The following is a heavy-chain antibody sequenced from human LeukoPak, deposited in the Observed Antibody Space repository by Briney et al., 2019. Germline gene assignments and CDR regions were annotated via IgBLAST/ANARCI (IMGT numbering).Heavy chain of an antibody. J-gene: IGHJ4*02. CDR3: ARISPYYYDSSGYYEDY. Sequence: GASVKVSCKASGYTFTRYGISWVRQAPGQGLEWMGWISAYNGNTNYAQKLQGRVTMTTDTSTSTAYMELRSLRSDDTAVYYCARISPYYYDSSGYYEDYWGQGTLVTVSS. CDR2: ISAYNGNT. V-gene: IGHV1-18*01. CDR1: GYTFTRYG. D-gene: IGHD3-22*01.